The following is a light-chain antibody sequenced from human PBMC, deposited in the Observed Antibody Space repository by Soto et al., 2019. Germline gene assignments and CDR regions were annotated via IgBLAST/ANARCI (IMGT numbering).Light chain of an antibody. V-gene: IGLV2-23*01. J-gene: IGLJ2*01. CDR1: SSDVGRYHL. CDR2: EGD. Sequence: QSALTQPASVSGSPGQSITISCTGTSSDVGRYHLVSWYQHHPAKAPKLIIYEGDKRPSGVSNRLSASKSGSTASLTISGLQAEDEADYHCCSYAGNSSVFGGGTKLTVL. CDR3: CSYAGNSSV.